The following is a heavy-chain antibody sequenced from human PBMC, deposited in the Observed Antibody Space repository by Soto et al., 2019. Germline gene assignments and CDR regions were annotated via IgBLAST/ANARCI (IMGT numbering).Heavy chain of an antibody. CDR3: EYYVGTAGYGAFDI. V-gene: IGHV4-4*02. CDR2: TFRKGDT. D-gene: IGHD3-3*01. J-gene: IGHJ3*02. Sequence: SETLSLTCALSGGSVSDKRWWTWVRQTPGKGLEWIGETFRKGDTNYNAFLKSRVSISIDKSRNQVSLILTSVTAADTAVYYCEYYVGTAGYGAFDIWGQGTVVTVSS. CDR1: GGSVSDKRW.